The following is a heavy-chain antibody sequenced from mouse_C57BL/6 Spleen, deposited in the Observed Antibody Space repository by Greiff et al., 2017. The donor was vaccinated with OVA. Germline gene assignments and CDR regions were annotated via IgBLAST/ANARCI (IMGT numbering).Heavy chain of an antibody. CDR3: ARRAVVADWYFDV. Sequence: VQLQQPGAELVRPGSSVKLSCKASGYTFTSYWMHWVKQRPIQGLEWIGNIDPSDSETHYNQKFKDKATLTVDKSSSTAYMQLSSLTSEDSAVYYCARRAVVADWYFDVWGTGTTVTVSS. D-gene: IGHD1-1*01. CDR2: IDPSDSET. CDR1: GYTFTSYW. J-gene: IGHJ1*03. V-gene: IGHV1-52*01.